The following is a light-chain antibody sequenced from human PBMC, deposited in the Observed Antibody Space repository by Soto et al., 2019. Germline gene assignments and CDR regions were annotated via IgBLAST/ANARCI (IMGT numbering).Light chain of an antibody. V-gene: IGKV3-20*01. J-gene: IGKJ2*01. CDR3: QHYDGSPRT. Sequence: TVLTQSPGTVSLSPGERATLSCRTSQSVGDNFLAWYQQKPGQAPRLLIYGVFNRATGIPARFSGSGSGTDFILTISGLEPEDSAVYYCQHYDGSPRTFGQGTKVEIK. CDR1: QSVGDNF. CDR2: GVF.